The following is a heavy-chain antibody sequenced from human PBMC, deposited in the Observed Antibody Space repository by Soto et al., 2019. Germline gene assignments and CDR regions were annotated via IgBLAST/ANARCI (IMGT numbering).Heavy chain of an antibody. V-gene: IGHV1-69*12. CDR1: GGTFISYT. J-gene: IGHJ2*01. CDR2: IIPIFGTA. Sequence: QVQLVQSGAEVKKPGSSVTVSCKASGGTFISYTISWVRQAPGQGLEWMGGIIPIFGTANYAQKFQGRVTITADESTSTAYMELSSLISDDTAVYYCARGNHRWLQLWYFDLWGRGTLVTVSS. D-gene: IGHD5-12*01. CDR3: ARGNHRWLQLWYFDL.